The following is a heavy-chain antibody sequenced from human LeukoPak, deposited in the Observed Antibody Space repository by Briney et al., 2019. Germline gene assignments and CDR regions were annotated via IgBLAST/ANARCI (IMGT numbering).Heavy chain of an antibody. D-gene: IGHD2-2*01. J-gene: IGHJ4*02. Sequence: PGGSLRLSCAASGFTFSSYSMNWVRQAPGKGLEWASSISSSSSYIYYADSVKGRFTISRDNAKNSLYLQMNSLRAEDTAVYYCARDWDIVVVPAAGSIDYWGQGTLVTVSS. CDR3: ARDWDIVVVPAAGSIDY. CDR2: ISSSSSYI. CDR1: GFTFSSYS. V-gene: IGHV3-21*01.